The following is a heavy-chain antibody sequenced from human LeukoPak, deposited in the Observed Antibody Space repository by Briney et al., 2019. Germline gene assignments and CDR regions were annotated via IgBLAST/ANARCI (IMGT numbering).Heavy chain of an antibody. D-gene: IGHD3-9*01. V-gene: IGHV4-59*01. CDR2: IYYSGST. CDR1: GGSISSYY. J-gene: IGHJ4*02. CDR3: ARVTSFDILTGYTFDY. Sequence: SETLSLTCTVSGGSISSYYWSWIRQPPGKGLEWLGYIYYSGSTNYNPSLKSRVTISVDTSKNQFSLKLSSVAAADTAVYYCARVTSFDILTGYTFDYWGQGTLVTVPS.